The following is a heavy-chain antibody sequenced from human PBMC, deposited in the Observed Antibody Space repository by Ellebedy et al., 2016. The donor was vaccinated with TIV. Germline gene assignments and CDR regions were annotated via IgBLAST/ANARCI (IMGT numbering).Heavy chain of an antibody. Sequence: PGGSLRLSCAASGFTFSTYSMNWVRQAPGKGLEWVSSITSSSTYIYYADSVKGRFTISRDNAKNSLYLQMNSLRAEDTAVYYCARDLTDYGDYWFDPWGQGTLVTVSS. D-gene: IGHD4-17*01. CDR1: GFTFSTYS. CDR2: ITSSSTYI. V-gene: IGHV3-21*01. CDR3: ARDLTDYGDYWFDP. J-gene: IGHJ5*02.